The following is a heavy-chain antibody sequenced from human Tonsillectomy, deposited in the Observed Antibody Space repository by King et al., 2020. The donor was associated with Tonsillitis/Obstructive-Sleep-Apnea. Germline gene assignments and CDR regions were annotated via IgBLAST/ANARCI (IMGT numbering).Heavy chain of an antibody. CDR2: IDPSDSYT. J-gene: IGHJ3*02. CDR1: GYSFTSYW. CDR3: ARHSHYDSSGYFDSHDAFDI. Sequence: QLVQSGAEVKKPGESLRISCKGSGYSFTSYWISWVRQMPGKGLEWMGRIDPSDSYTNYSPSFQGHVTISADKSISTAYLQWSSLKASDTAMYYCARHSHYDSSGYFDSHDAFDIWGQGTMVTVSS. D-gene: IGHD3-22*01. V-gene: IGHV5-10-1*03.